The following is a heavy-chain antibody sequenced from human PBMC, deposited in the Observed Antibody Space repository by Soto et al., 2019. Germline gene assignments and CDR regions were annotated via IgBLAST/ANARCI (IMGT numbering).Heavy chain of an antibody. Sequence: GGSLRLSCAASGFTFSSYAMHWVRQAPGKGLEWVAVISYDGSNKYYADSVKGRVTISRDNSKNTMYLQRTSLRAEDTAVYYCATGRGSSWYYYYGMDVWGEGTRVT. CDR1: GFTFSSYA. D-gene: IGHD6-13*01. V-gene: IGHV3-30-3*01. CDR2: ISYDGSNK. CDR3: ATGRGSSWYYYYGMDV. J-gene: IGHJ6*02.